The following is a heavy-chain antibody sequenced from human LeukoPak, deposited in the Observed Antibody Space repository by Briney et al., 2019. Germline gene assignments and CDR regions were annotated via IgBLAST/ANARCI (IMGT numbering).Heavy chain of an antibody. V-gene: IGHV4-31*03. Sequence: SQTLSLTCTVSGGSISSGGYSWSWIRQHPGKGLEWIGYIYYSGSTYYNPSLKSRVTISVDTSKNQFSLKLSSVTAADTAVYYCARGGQQLGYYFDYWGQGTLVTVSS. CDR2: IYYSGST. D-gene: IGHD6-13*01. CDR3: ARGGQQLGYYFDY. CDR1: GGSISSGGYS. J-gene: IGHJ4*02.